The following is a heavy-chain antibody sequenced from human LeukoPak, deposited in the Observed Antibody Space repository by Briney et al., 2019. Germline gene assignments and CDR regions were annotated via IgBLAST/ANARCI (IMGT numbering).Heavy chain of an antibody. V-gene: IGHV3-23*01. CDR2: ISGSGGST. J-gene: IGHJ4*02. D-gene: IGHD2/OR15-2a*01. Sequence: PGGSLRLSCVVSGFTFSSNWMSWVRQAPGKGLEWVSAISGSGGSTYYADSVKGRFTISRDNSKNTLYLQMNSLRAEDTAVYYCACFYASFDYWGQGTLVTVSS. CDR3: ACFYASFDY. CDR1: GFTFSSNW.